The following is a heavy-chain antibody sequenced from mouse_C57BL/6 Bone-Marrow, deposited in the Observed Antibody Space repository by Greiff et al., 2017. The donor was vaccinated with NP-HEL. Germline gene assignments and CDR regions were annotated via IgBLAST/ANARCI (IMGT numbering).Heavy chain of an antibody. D-gene: IGHD1-1*02. CDR1: GYTFTSYW. J-gene: IGHJ2*01. Sequence: QVQLQQPGAELVKPGASVKLSCKASGYTFTSYWMHWVKQRPGQGLEWIGMIHPNSGSTNYNEKFKSKATLTVDKSSSTAYMQLSSLTSEDSAVYYCARERAYYPYFVYWGQGTTLTVSS. V-gene: IGHV1-64*01. CDR2: IHPNSGST. CDR3: ARERAYYPYFVY.